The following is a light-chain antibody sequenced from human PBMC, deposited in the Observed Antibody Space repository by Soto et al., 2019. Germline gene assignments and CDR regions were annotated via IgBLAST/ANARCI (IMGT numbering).Light chain of an antibody. V-gene: IGLV2-8*01. CDR1: NNDVGVYNS. CDR2: EVS. J-gene: IGLJ2*01. CDR3: SSYAGNNNLV. Sequence: SALTQPPSASGSPGQSVTISCTGTNNDVGVYNSVSWYQQHPGKAPKLMVYEVSKRPSGVPDRFSASKSGNTASLTVSGLQAEDEADYYCSSYAGNNNLVFGGGTKLTVL.